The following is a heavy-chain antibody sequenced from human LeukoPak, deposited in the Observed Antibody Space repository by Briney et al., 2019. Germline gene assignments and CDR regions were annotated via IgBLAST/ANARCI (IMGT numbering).Heavy chain of an antibody. J-gene: IGHJ4*02. V-gene: IGHV3-30*14. Sequence: PGESLRVSCAASGFTFSSYAMHWVRQAPGKGLEWVAVISYDGSNKYYADSVKGRFTISRDNSKNTVYFQMNSLRAEDTALYYCGRHAYGGSPPLSWGQGTLVTVSS. CDR1: GFTFSSYA. CDR2: ISYDGSNK. CDR3: GRHAYGGSPPLS. D-gene: IGHD3-10*01.